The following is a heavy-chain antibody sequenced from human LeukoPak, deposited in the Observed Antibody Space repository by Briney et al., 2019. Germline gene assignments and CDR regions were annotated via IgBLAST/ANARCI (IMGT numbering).Heavy chain of an antibody. V-gene: IGHV3-30*18. D-gene: IGHD5-18*01. J-gene: IGHJ4*02. Sequence: GGSLRLSCAASGFTFRSYALHWVRRAPGKGLEWVTLTSYDGNNKYYAESVKGRFTISRDNSKNTLYLQMNSLTTDDTAISYCAKSRAGGYLRAFDFWGQGALVTVSS. CDR3: AKSRAGGYLRAFDF. CDR2: TSYDGNNK. CDR1: GFTFRSYA.